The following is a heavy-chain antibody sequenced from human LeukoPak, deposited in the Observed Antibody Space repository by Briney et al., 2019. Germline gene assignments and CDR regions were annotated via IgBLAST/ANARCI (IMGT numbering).Heavy chain of an antibody. V-gene: IGHV1-8*03. J-gene: IGHJ4*02. CDR1: GYTFTSYD. CDR2: MNPNSGNT. Sequence: GASVKVSCKASGYTFTSYDINWVRQATGQGLEWMGWMNPNSGNTGYAQKFQGGVTITRNTSISTAYMELSSLTSEDTAVYSCATSRPGNYFPNYWGERTPGTVSS. CDR3: ATSRPGNYFPNY. D-gene: IGHD2/OR15-2a*01.